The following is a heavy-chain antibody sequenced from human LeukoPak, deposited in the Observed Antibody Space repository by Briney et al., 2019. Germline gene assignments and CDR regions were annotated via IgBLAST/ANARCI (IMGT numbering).Heavy chain of an antibody. V-gene: IGHV4-34*01. Sequence: SETLSLTCTVYGGSFSGYYWSWIRQPPGKGLEWIGEINHSGSTNYNPSLKSRVTISVDTSKNQFSLKLSSVTAADTAVYFCARAYSSSWYFNWFDPWGQGTQVTVSS. CDR1: GGSFSGYY. CDR3: ARAYSSSWYFNWFDP. CDR2: INHSGST. J-gene: IGHJ5*02. D-gene: IGHD6-13*01.